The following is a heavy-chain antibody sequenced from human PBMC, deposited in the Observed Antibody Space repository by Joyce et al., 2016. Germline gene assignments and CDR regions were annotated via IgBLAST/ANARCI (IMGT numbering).Heavy chain of an antibody. J-gene: IGHJ4*02. CDR1: GGFISSGGYH. D-gene: IGHD4-17*01. CDR2: IYYSGSS. V-gene: IGHV4-31*03. CDR3: ARREYGDYFDN. Sequence: QVQLQESGPGLVKPSQTLSLTCSVSGGFISSGGYHCSWIRQHPGKGLEWIGYIYYSGSSYYNPSLRSRVTISVDTSKNQFSLKLNSVTAADTAVYYCARREYGDYFDNWGQGTLVTVSS.